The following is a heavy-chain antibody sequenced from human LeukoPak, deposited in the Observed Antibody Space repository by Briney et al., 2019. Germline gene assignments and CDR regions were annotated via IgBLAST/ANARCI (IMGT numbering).Heavy chain of an antibody. Sequence: PSETLSLTCTVSGGSISSYYWSWIRQPPGKGLEWIGYIYYSGSTNYNPSLKSRVTISVDTSKNQFSLKLSSVTAADTAVYYCARGRADTSIVGGSRYAFDIWGQGTMVTVSS. CDR1: GGSISSYY. J-gene: IGHJ3*02. V-gene: IGHV4-59*01. CDR2: IYYSGST. CDR3: ARGRADTSIVGGSRYAFDI. D-gene: IGHD6-19*01.